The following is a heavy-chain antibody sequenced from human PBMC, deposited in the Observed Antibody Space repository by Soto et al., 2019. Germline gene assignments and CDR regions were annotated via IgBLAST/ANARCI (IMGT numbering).Heavy chain of an antibody. CDR1: GFTFSSYA. Sequence: EVQLLESGGGLVQPGGSLRLSCAASGFTFSSYAMSWVRQAPGKGLEWVSAISASGGTTFYAGSVKGRFTISRDNSQNTLNVQMNSLRAEDTALYYCAKRHRDSSSSGGDFDYWGQGTLVTVSS. J-gene: IGHJ4*02. CDR3: AKRHRDSSSSGGDFDY. D-gene: IGHD6-6*01. V-gene: IGHV3-23*01. CDR2: ISASGGTT.